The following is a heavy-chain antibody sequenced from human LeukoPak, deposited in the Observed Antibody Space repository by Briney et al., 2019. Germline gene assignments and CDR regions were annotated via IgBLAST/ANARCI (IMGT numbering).Heavy chain of an antibody. CDR3: AGRLGWGVYDY. Sequence: ASVKVSCKASGYTFTGYYMHWVRQAPGQGLEWMGWINPNSGNTGYAQKFQGRVTMTRNTSISTAYMELSSLRSEDTAVYYCAGRLGWGVYDYWGQGTLVSVSS. J-gene: IGHJ4*02. V-gene: IGHV1-8*02. CDR1: GYTFTGYY. D-gene: IGHD3-10*01. CDR2: INPNSGNT.